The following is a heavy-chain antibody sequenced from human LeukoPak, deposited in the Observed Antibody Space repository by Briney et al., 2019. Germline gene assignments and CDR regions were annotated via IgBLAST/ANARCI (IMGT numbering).Heavy chain of an antibody. V-gene: IGHV3-23*01. CDR1: GFTFSSYA. D-gene: IGHD2-15*01. Sequence: PGGSLRLSCAASGFTFSSYAMSWVRQAPGKGLEWVSAISGSGGSTYYADSVKGRFTISSDNSKNTLYLQMNSLRAEDTAVYFCARERSYCSGATCSLDLWGQGTLVTVSS. CDR3: ARERSYCSGATCSLDL. CDR2: ISGSGGST. J-gene: IGHJ5*02.